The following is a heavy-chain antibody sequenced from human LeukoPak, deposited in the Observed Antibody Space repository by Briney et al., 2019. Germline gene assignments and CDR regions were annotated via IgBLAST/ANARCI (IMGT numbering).Heavy chain of an antibody. CDR2: ISWNSGSI. CDR3: AKDSAEYYDSSGYYHY. CDR1: GFTFGDYA. Sequence: GGSLRLSCTAAGFTFGDYAMHWVRQAPGKGLEWVSGISWNSGSIGYADSVKGRFTISRDNAKNSLYLQMNSLRAEDTALYYCAKDSAEYYDSSGYYHYWGQGTLVTVSS. V-gene: IGHV3-9*01. J-gene: IGHJ4*02. D-gene: IGHD3-22*01.